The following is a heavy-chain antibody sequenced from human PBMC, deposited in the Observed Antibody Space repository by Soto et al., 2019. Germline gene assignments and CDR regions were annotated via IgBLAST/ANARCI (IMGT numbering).Heavy chain of an antibody. J-gene: IGHJ3*02. CDR1: SGSINSDGYY. CDR3: ARDLNCTRGSCFSGAFDI. CDR2: IYHTGGP. D-gene: IGHD2-15*01. V-gene: IGHV4-31*03. Sequence: QLQLQESGPGLVKPSQTLSLTCTVSSGSINSDGYYWSWIRQHPGKGLEWIGYIYHTGGPYYNPSLKSRLTILVDTSKNQFSLNLKSVTAADTAVYYCARDLNCTRGSCFSGAFDIWGQGTMVTVSS.